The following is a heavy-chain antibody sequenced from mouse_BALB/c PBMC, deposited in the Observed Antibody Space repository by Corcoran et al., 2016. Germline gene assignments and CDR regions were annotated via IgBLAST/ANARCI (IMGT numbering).Heavy chain of an antibody. CDR2: IIPNSGGS. Sequence: EVLLQQSGPELVKPGASVKISCKASGYTFTDYNMDWVKRSHGKSLEWIGDIIPNSGGSFYNQKFKGKATLTVDKSSTTAYMELRSLTSEDTTVYYCARRVTGTGFAYGGQGTLVTVSA. CDR3: ARRVTGTGFAY. D-gene: IGHD4-1*01. CDR1: GYTFTDYN. J-gene: IGHJ3*01. V-gene: IGHV1-18*01.